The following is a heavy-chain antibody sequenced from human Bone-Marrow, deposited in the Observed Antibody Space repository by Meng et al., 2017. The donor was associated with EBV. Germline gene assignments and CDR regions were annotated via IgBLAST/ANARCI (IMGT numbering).Heavy chain of an antibody. CDR2: IKSKTDGGTT. Sequence: EVQLVEXXGGVVXAGGSLRXXCAASGFTFSEAWMSWVRQAPGKGLEWVGRIKSKTDGGTTDYAAPVKGRFTISRDDSKNTVYLQMNSLKTEDTAVYYCTTEPFGYGFDYWGQGTLVTVSS. D-gene: IGHD2-15*01. V-gene: IGHV3-15*01. CDR3: TTEPFGYGFDY. CDR1: GFTFSEAW. J-gene: IGHJ4*02.